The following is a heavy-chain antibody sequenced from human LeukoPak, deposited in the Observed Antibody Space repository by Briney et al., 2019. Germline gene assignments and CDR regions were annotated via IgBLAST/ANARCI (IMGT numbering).Heavy chain of an antibody. Sequence: SETLSLTCTVSGGSISSGSYYWSWIRQPAGKGLEWIGRIYTSGSTNYNPSLKSRVTISVDTSKNQFSLKLSSVTAADTAVYYCARDPHVDTAMVVYYYYMDVWGKGTTVTISS. J-gene: IGHJ6*03. V-gene: IGHV4-61*02. D-gene: IGHD5-18*01. CDR3: ARDPHVDTAMVVYYYYMDV. CDR1: GGSISSGSYY. CDR2: IYTSGST.